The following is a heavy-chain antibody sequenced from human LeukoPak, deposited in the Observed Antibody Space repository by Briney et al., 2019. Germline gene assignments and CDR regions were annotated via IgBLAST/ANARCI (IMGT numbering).Heavy chain of an antibody. CDR3: ARAREWCSSTSCYDDAFDI. CDR2: ISSSSSYI. D-gene: IGHD2-2*01. CDR1: GFTLSSYS. Sequence: PGGSLRLSCAASGFTLSSYSMNWVRQAPGKGLEWVSSISSSSSYIYYADSVKGRFTISRDNAKNSLYLQMNSLRAEDTAVYYYARAREWCSSTSCYDDAFDIWGQGTMVTVSS. J-gene: IGHJ3*02. V-gene: IGHV3-21*01.